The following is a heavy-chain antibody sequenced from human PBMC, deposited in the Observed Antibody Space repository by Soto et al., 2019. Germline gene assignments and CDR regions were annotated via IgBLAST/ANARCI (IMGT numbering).Heavy chain of an antibody. V-gene: IGHV4-30-4*01. CDR3: ARGGYDTSGQTFIGWGPDC. CDR1: GVSITSGSYY. Sequence: SETLSLTCTVSGVSITSGSYYWTWGRQSPGKGLEWIGYRYYSGNTYYNPSLNSRATISVDTSKNQFFLKLTSVTAADTAVYYCARGGYDTSGQTFIGWGPDCWGQGTLVTVSS. CDR2: RYYSGNT. J-gene: IGHJ4*02. D-gene: IGHD3-22*01.